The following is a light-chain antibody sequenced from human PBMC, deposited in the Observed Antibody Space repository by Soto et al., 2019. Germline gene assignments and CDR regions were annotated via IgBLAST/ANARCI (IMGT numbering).Light chain of an antibody. CDR3: SPYAGSTPYL. CDR1: SSDVGGYNY. Sequence: QSALTQPPSASGSPGQSVTISCTGTSSDVGGYNYVSWYQQHPGKAPKLMIYEVSKRPSGVPDRFSGSKSGNTASLTVSGVQAEVEADYYCSPYAGSTPYLFGTGTHLTVL. CDR2: EVS. J-gene: IGLJ1*01. V-gene: IGLV2-8*01.